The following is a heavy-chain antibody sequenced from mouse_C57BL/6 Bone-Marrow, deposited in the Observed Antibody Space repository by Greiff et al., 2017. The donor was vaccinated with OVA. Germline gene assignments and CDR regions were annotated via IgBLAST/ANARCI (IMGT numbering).Heavy chain of an antibody. CDR3: VRDQYSNYSAWFAY. CDR2: LRSKSSNYAT. V-gene: IGHV10-3*01. J-gene: IGHJ3*01. Sequence: EVHLVESGGGLVQPKGSLKLSCAASGFTFNTYAMHWVRQAPGKGLEWVARLRSKSSNYATYYADSVKDRFTISRDDSQSMLYLQMNNLKTEDTAMYYCVRDQYSNYSAWFAYWGQGTLVTVSA. CDR1: GFTFNTYA. D-gene: IGHD2-5*01.